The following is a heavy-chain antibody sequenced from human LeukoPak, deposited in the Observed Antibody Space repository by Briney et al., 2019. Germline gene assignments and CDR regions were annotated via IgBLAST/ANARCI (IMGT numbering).Heavy chain of an antibody. CDR2: IWSDGSNR. J-gene: IGHJ5*02. CDR1: GFIFSHYG. CDR3: AKVPAAYNWFDP. V-gene: IGHV3-33*06. D-gene: IGHD2-2*01. Sequence: PGGSLRLSCAASGFIFSHYGMHWVRQAPGKGLEWVAVIWSDGSNRFYAGSVKGRFTISRDNSKNTLYLQMNSLRAEDTAVYYCAKVPAAYNWFDPWGQGTLVTVSS.